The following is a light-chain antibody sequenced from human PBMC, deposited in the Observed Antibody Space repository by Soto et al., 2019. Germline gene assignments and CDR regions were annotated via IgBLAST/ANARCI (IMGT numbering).Light chain of an antibody. J-gene: IGKJ1*01. CDR1: QSVSSN. CDR2: GAS. Sequence: EIVMTQSPATLSVSPGERATLSCRASQSVSSNLAWYQQKPGQAPRLLIYGASTRATGIPARFSGTRSGTEFTLTISSLQSEDFEVYYCQQYNNWPQTFGQGTKVEIK. V-gene: IGKV3-15*01. CDR3: QQYNNWPQT.